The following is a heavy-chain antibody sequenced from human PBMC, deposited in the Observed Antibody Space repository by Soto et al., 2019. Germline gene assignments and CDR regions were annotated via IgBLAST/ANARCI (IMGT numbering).Heavy chain of an antibody. CDR2: INPNSGGT. Sequence: ASVKVCCKASGYTFTGYYMHWVRQAPGQGLEWMGWINPNSGGTNYAQKFQSRVTMTRDTSISTAYMELSRLRSDDTAVYYCARGPYYYDSSGPPSASWGQGTLVTVSS. D-gene: IGHD3-22*01. CDR1: GYTFTGYY. CDR3: ARGPYYYDSSGPPSAS. V-gene: IGHV1-2*02. J-gene: IGHJ5*02.